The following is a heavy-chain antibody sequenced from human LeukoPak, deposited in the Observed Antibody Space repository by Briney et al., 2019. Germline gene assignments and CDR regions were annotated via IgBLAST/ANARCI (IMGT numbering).Heavy chain of an antibody. J-gene: IGHJ4*02. CDR3: ARDRGYSYGHDY. Sequence: GGPLRLSCAASGFTFSSYSMNWVRQAPGKGLEWVSSISSSSSYIYYADSVKGRFTISRDNAKNSLYLQMNSLRAEDTAVYYCARDRGYSYGHDYWGQGTLVTVSS. CDR2: ISSSSSYI. D-gene: IGHD5-18*01. V-gene: IGHV3-21*01. CDR1: GFTFSSYS.